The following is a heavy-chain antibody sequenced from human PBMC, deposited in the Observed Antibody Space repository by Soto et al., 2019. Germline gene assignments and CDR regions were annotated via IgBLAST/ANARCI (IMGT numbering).Heavy chain of an antibody. CDR3: AKRGSGSQFDY. Sequence: EVQLLESGGGLVQPGGSLRLSCAASKFTFSSYAMSWVRLAPGKGLEWVSVISGSGGSTYYADSVKGRFTISRDNSKNTLYLQMSSLRDEDTAVYYCAKRGSGSQFDYWGQGTLVTVSS. V-gene: IGHV3-23*01. J-gene: IGHJ4*02. CDR1: KFTFSSYA. CDR2: ISGSGGST. D-gene: IGHD1-26*01.